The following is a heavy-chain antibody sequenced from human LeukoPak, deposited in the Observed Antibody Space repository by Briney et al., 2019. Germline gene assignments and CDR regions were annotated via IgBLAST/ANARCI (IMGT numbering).Heavy chain of an antibody. CDR2: VDPEDGET. V-gene: IGHV1-69-2*01. Sequence: ASVKVSCKVSGYTFTDYYMHWVQQAPGKGLEWMGLVDPEDGETIYAEKFRGRVTITADTSTDTAYMELSSLRSEDTAVYYCTSGAARNWFDPWGQGTLDTVSS. J-gene: IGHJ5*02. D-gene: IGHD6-6*01. CDR3: TSGAARNWFDP. CDR1: GYTFTDYY.